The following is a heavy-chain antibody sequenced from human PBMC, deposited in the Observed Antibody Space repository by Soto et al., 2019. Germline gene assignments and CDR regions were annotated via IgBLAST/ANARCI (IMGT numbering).Heavy chain of an antibody. CDR3: ARDKGRSPLDY. CDR1: GFTFSSYS. J-gene: IGHJ4*02. CDR2: ISSSSRTI. V-gene: IGHV3-48*01. Sequence: EVQLVESGGGLVQPGGSLRLSCAASGFTFSSYSMNWARQAPGKGLEWISYISSSSRTIYYPDSVKGRFTISRDNAKNSLYLQINSLRAEDAAVYYCARDKGRSPLDYWGQGTVVTVSS. D-gene: IGHD2-15*01.